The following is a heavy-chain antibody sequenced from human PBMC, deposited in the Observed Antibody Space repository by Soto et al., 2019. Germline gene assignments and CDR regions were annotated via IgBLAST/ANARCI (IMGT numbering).Heavy chain of an antibody. CDR1: GGTFSSYA. Sequence: ASVKVSCKASGGTFSSYAISWVRQAPGQGLEWMGGIIPIFGTANYAQKFQGRVTITADESTSTAYMELSSLRSEDTAVYYCARDRSVAGGFYYWGKGTLVTVS. D-gene: IGHD6-19*01. V-gene: IGHV1-69*13. CDR3: ARDRSVAGGFYY. CDR2: IIPIFGTA. J-gene: IGHJ4*02.